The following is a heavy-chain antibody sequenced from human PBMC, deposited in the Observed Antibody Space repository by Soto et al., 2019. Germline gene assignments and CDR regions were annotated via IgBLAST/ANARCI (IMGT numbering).Heavy chain of an antibody. D-gene: IGHD5-18*01. J-gene: IGHJ4*02. CDR2: MSYDGTNK. V-gene: IGHV3-30-3*01. CDR1: EFTFTNYG. Sequence: GGSLRLSCAASEFTFTNYGLHWVRQAPGKGLEWVAIMSYDGTNKYYADSVQGRFTLSRDTSKNTLYLQMNSLRTEDTAVYYCVRSLIQLWSFQSPFDSWGQGPLVTV. CDR3: VRSLIQLWSFQSPFDS.